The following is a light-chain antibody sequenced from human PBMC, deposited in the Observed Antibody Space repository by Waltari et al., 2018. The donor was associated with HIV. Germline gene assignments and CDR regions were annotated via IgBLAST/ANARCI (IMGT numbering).Light chain of an antibody. CDR1: SSHIGSHA. CDR3: ATWDDSLNGPL. V-gene: IGLV1-44*01. J-gene: IGLJ2*01. Sequence: QSVLPQPPSASGTPGQRVTISCSGISSHIGSHAVSWYHQFPGTAPKVLMSANNQRPSGVPDRFSASKSGTSASLAISGLHSEDEADYYCATWDDSLNGPLFGGGTKLTVL. CDR2: ANN.